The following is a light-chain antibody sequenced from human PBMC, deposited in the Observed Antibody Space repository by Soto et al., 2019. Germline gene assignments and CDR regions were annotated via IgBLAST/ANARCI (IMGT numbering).Light chain of an antibody. CDR3: QQYNIWPEA. V-gene: IGKV3-15*01. J-gene: IGKJ1*01. Sequence: EVVMTQSPATLSVSPGERATLSCRASLTISTNLAWYQHKPGQPPRLLVYGGSTRAAAIPARFSGSGSGTEFTLTISGLQSEDSAVYYCQQYNIWPEAFGQGTKVEL. CDR2: GGS. CDR1: LTISTN.